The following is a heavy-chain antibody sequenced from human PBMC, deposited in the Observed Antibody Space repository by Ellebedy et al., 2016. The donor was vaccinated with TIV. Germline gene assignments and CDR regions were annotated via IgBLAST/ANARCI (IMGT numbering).Heavy chain of an antibody. D-gene: IGHD3-9*01. V-gene: IGHV3-30*03. CDR1: GFSFSTYG. Sequence: PGGSLRLSCGASGFSFSTYGMHWVRQAPGKGLEWVAVISYDGINQYYADSVKGRFTISRDTSNNTVHLEMNSLRAEDTAIYYCARVDILRWYYFDSWGQGTLVTVSS. J-gene: IGHJ4*02. CDR2: ISYDGINQ. CDR3: ARVDILRWYYFDS.